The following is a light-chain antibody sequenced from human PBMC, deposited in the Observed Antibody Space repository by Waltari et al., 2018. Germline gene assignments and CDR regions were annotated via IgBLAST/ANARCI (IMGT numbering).Light chain of an antibody. V-gene: IGKV1-5*03. CDR2: KAS. Sequence: DIQMTQSPSTLSASVGDRVTITCRASQTISGWLAWYQQKPGKAPKPLIYKASSLQSGVPSRFRGDGSGTEFTLTISSLQPDDFATYYCQQYNSYHTFGQGTKLEIK. J-gene: IGKJ2*01. CDR1: QTISGW. CDR3: QQYNSYHT.